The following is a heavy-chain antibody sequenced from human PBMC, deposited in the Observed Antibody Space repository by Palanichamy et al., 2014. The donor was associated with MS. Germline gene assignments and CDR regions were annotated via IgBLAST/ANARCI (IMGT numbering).Heavy chain of an antibody. Sequence: QVHLMQSGAEVQKPGSSVRVSCKASGATYDSSAISWVRQAPGQGFEWMGGIVPGLELANFAERFQGRLTITADKSTTTVFMALSRLTSDDTAVYYCASGTYELLQWTTRFSTMAVWGQGTTVTVSS. CDR2: IVPGLELA. V-gene: IGHV1-69*10. D-gene: IGHD1-7*01. J-gene: IGHJ6*02. CDR3: ASGTYELLQWTTRFSTMAV. CDR1: GATYDSSA.